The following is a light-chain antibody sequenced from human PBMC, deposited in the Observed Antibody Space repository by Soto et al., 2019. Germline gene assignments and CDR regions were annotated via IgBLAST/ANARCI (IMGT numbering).Light chain of an antibody. Sequence: EIVLTQSPATLSLTPGERAILSCRASQSVSSYLAWYQQKPGQAPRLLIYAASNRATGIPARFSGSGSRTDFTLTITSLEPEDFAVYYCQQYGTAPLTFGPGTKVDIK. CDR2: AAS. CDR1: QSVSSY. J-gene: IGKJ3*01. V-gene: IGKV3-11*01. CDR3: QQYGTAPLT.